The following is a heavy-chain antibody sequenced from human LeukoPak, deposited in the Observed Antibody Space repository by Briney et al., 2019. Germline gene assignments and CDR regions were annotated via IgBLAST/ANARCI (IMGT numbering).Heavy chain of an antibody. CDR3: ARLNIIVETAMDYFDY. Sequence: ASLKGSCKAPRDTSTGSVICWVRHAPGQGLLWIGYNHGYNGNKNYAQKLQGRVTMTTDTSTSTAYMELRSLESDDTAVYYCARLNIIVETAMDYFDYWGQGTLVSVSS. CDR2: NHGYNGNK. J-gene: IGHJ4*02. D-gene: IGHD5-18*01. V-gene: IGHV1-18*01. CDR1: RDTSTGSV.